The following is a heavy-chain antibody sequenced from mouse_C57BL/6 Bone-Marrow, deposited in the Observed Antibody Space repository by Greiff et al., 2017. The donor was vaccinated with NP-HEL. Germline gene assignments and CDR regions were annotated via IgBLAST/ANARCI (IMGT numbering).Heavy chain of an antibody. CDR1: GYSITSGYY. V-gene: IGHV3-6*01. CDR2: ISYDGSN. D-gene: IGHD2-3*01. J-gene: IGHJ3*01. Sequence: DVQLQESGPGLVKPSQSLSLTCSVTGYSITSGYYWNWIRQFPGNKLEWMGYISYDGSNNYNPSLKNRISITRDTSKNQFFLKLNSVTTEDTATYYCARDDGYYGDWFAYWGQGTLVTVSA. CDR3: ARDDGYYGDWFAY.